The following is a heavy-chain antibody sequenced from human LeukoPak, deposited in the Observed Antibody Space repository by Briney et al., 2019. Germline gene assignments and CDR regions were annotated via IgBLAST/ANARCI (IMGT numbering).Heavy chain of an antibody. Sequence: GASVKVSCKASGYTFTSYGISWVRQAPGQGLEWMGWISAYNGNTNYAQKLQGRVTMTTDTSTSTAYMELRSLRSDDTAVYYCARDLGGSPVLFFPPGAFDIWGQGTMVTVSS. CDR3: ARDLGGSPVLFFPPGAFDI. J-gene: IGHJ3*02. V-gene: IGHV1-18*01. CDR1: GYTFTSYG. CDR2: ISAYNGNT. D-gene: IGHD1-26*01.